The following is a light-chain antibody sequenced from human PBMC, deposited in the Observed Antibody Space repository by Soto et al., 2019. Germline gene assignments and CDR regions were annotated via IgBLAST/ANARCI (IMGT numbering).Light chain of an antibody. V-gene: IGKV3-15*01. CDR3: QQYNNWWT. Sequence: EIVMTQSPATLSVSTGERATLSCRASQSVSSNLAWYQQKPGQAPRLLIYGASTRATGIPARFSGSGSGTEFTLTISILQSEDFAVYYCQQYNNWWTFGQGTKADI. CDR2: GAS. CDR1: QSVSSN. J-gene: IGKJ1*01.